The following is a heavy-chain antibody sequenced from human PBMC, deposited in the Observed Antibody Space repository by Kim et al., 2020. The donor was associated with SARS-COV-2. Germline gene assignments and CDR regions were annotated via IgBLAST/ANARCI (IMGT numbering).Heavy chain of an antibody. CDR1: GGTFSSYA. Sequence: SVKVSCKASGGTFSSYAISWVRQAPGQGLEWMGGIIPIFGTANYAQKFQGRVTITADESTSTAYMELSSLRSEDTAVYYCARVTPPRIGESHSDGMDVWGQGTTVTVSS. J-gene: IGHJ6*02. V-gene: IGHV1-69*13. CDR3: ARVTPPRIGESHSDGMDV. CDR2: IIPIFGTA. D-gene: IGHD3-10*01.